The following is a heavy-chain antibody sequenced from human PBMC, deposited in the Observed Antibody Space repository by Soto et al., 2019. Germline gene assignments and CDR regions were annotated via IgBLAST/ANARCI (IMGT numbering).Heavy chain of an antibody. J-gene: IGHJ4*02. V-gene: IGHV3-23*01. Sequence: GGSLRLSCEASGFSFSSSAMNWVRQAPGKGLEWISVISGSGGATYFADSVKGRFTISRDDSKNTLYLQMNSLRAEDTAVYYCAKATLRVVHPLVFDHWGQGSLVTVSS. CDR3: AKATLRVVHPLVFDH. D-gene: IGHD3-3*01. CDR2: ISGSGGAT. CDR1: GFSFSSSA.